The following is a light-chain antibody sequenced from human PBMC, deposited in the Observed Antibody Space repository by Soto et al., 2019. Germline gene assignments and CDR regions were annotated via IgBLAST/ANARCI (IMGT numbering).Light chain of an antibody. V-gene: IGKV1-27*01. CDR2: AAS. CDR3: QHYNNYSEA. CDR1: QSISNY. J-gene: IGKJ1*01. Sequence: IEMTQSPSSLSASLGAISAITFRASQSISNYLAWYQQRPGKVPKLLIYAASTLQSGVSSRFSGSGSGTDFTLTISSLQPEDVATYYCQHYNNYSEAFGQGTKVDIK.